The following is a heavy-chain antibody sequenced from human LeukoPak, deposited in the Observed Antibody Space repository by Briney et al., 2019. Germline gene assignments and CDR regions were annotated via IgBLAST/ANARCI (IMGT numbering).Heavy chain of an antibody. D-gene: IGHD1-7*01. V-gene: IGHV3-21*04. CDR3: AKEDWNYPFDY. J-gene: IGHJ4*02. Sequence: GGSLRLSCAASAFSLNAYNMNWVRQAPGKGLEWVSSISYTGTYIYYADSVKGRFTISRDNSKNTLYLQMNSLRAEDTAVYYCAKEDWNYPFDYWGQGTLVTVSS. CDR2: ISYTGTYI. CDR1: AFSLNAYN.